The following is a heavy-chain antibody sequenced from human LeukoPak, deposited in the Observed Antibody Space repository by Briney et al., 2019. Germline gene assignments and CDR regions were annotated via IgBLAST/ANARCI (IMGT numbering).Heavy chain of an antibody. CDR3: ARSYCSSTSCYSYYYYYGMDV. CDR2: IYYSGST. Sequence: SETLSLTCTVSGGSISSYYWSWIRQPPGKGLEWIGYIYYSGSTNYNPSLKSRVTISVDTSKNQFSLKLSSVTAADTAVYYCARSYCSSTSCYSYYYYYGMDVWGQGTTVTVS. V-gene: IGHV4-59*01. D-gene: IGHD2-2*01. CDR1: GGSISSYY. J-gene: IGHJ6*02.